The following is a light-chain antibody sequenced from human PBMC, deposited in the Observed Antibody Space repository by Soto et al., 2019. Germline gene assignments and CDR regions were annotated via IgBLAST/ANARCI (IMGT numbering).Light chain of an antibody. CDR1: SSDVGGYNY. V-gene: IGLV2-14*01. CDR2: DVS. J-gene: IGLJ3*02. Sequence: QSALTQPASVSGSPGQSITISCTGTSSDVGGYNYVSWYQQHPGKAPKLMIYDVSNRPSGVSNRFSGSKSGNTASLTISGLQAEDEADYYCSSYTSSSTRPGVFGGGTQLTVL. CDR3: SSYTSSSTRPGV.